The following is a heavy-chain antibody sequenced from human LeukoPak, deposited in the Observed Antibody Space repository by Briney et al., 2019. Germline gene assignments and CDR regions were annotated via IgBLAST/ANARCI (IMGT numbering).Heavy chain of an antibody. Sequence: PGGSLRLSCAASGFTFSSSAMHWVRQAPGKGLEWVAVISYDGSNKYYADSVKGRFTISRDNSKNTLYLQMNSLRAEDTAVYYCARLGIAATGTGNYYFDYWGQGTLVTVSS. CDR1: GFTFSSSA. J-gene: IGHJ4*02. CDR3: ARLGIAATGTGNYYFDY. CDR2: ISYDGSNK. V-gene: IGHV3-30*04. D-gene: IGHD6-13*01.